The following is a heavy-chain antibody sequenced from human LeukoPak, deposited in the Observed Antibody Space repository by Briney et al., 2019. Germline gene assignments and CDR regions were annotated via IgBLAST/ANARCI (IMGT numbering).Heavy chain of an antibody. Sequence: GGSLRLSCAASGFTFDDYAMHWVRQAPGKGLEWVSGISWNSGSIGYADSVKGRFTISRDNAKNSLYLQMNSLRAEDTALYYCAKSDCASDGCKLLNYWGQGTLVTASS. CDR3: AKSDCASDGCKLLNY. D-gene: IGHD3-10*01. CDR2: ISWNSGSI. CDR1: GFTFDDYA. J-gene: IGHJ4*02. V-gene: IGHV3-9*01.